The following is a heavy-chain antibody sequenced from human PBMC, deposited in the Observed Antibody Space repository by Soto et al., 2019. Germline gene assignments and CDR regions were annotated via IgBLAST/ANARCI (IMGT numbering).Heavy chain of an antibody. Sequence: QVQLVQSGAEVKKPGSSVKVSCKASGGTFSSYAISWVRQAPGQGLEWMGGIIPIFGTANYAQKFQGRVTIXXDXSXXTAYMELSSLRSEDTAVYYCARNVDTAMAFDAFDIWGQGTMVTVSS. V-gene: IGHV1-69*12. J-gene: IGHJ3*02. D-gene: IGHD5-18*01. CDR2: IIPIFGTA. CDR3: ARNVDTAMAFDAFDI. CDR1: GGTFSSYA.